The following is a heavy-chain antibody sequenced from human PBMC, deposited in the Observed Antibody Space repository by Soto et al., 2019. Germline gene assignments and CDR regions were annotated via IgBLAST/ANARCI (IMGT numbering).Heavy chain of an antibody. V-gene: IGHV4-4*02. J-gene: IGHJ4*02. CDR1: GGFTSTNNW. CDR2: AYHSGST. Sequence: SLTCAVSGGFTSTNNWWSWVRQPPGKGLEWIGDAYHSGSTEYNPSLKSRVSISVDKSKNQISLKLNSATAADTAVYYCARSPPSSYYGGSGTFDYWGKGTLVTVSS. D-gene: IGHD3-10*01. CDR3: ARSPPSSYYGGSGTFDY.